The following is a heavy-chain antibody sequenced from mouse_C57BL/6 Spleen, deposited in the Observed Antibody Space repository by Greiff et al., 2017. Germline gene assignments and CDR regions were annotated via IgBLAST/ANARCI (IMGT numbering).Heavy chain of an antibody. Sequence: EVNVVESGGGLVQSGRSLRLSCATSGFTFSDFYMEWVRQAPGKGLEWIAASRNKANDYTTEYSASVKGRFIVSRDTSQSILYLQMNALRADDTAIYYCARDAGAAAWFAYWGQGTLVTVSA. CDR2: SRNKANDYTT. CDR3: ARDAGAAAWFAY. J-gene: IGHJ3*01. V-gene: IGHV7-1*01. CDR1: GFTFSDFY.